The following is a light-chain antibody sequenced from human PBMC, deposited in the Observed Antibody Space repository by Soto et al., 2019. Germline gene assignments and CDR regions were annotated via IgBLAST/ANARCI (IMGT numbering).Light chain of an antibody. CDR1: QSISSW. J-gene: IGKJ1*01. CDR2: DAS. V-gene: IGKV1-5*01. CDR3: QQYNSYWT. Sequence: DIKMYLSPSTLSASVGARVTITCRASQSISSWLAWYQQKPGKAPKLLIYDASSLESGVPSRFSGSGSGTEFTLTISSLQPDDFATYYCQQYNSYWTVGQGTKVDIK.